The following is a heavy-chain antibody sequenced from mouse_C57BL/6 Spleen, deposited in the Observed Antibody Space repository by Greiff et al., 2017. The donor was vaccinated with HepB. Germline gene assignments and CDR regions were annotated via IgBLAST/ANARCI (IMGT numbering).Heavy chain of an antibody. CDR1: GFTFSSYA. CDR3: ASDGYLAY. V-gene: IGHV5-4*03. CDR2: ISDGGSYT. J-gene: IGHJ3*01. D-gene: IGHD2-3*01. Sequence: EVKLVESGGGLVKPGGSLKLSCAASGFTFSSYAMSWVRQTPEKRLEWVATISDGGSYTYYPDNVKGRFTISRDNAQNNLYLQMSHLKSEDTAMYCCASDGYLAYWGQGTLVTVSA.